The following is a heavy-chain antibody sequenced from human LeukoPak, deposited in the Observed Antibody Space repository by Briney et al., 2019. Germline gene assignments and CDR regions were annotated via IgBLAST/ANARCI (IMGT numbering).Heavy chain of an antibody. Sequence: GESLKISCKGSGYTFTNYWIGWVRQMPGKGLEWMGIIYPGDSDTRYSPSFQGQVTTSADKSISTAYLQWSSLKASDTAMYYCARPLTILRGVVTSSDYWGQGTLVTVSS. D-gene: IGHD3-10*01. CDR2: IYPGDSDT. V-gene: IGHV5-51*01. CDR3: ARPLTILRGVVTSSDY. CDR1: GYTFTNYW. J-gene: IGHJ4*02.